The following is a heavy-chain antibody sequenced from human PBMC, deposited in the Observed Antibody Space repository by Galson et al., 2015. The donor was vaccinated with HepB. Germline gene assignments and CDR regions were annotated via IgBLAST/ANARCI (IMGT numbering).Heavy chain of an antibody. CDR1: GFTFSSYA. V-gene: IGHV3-30*04. D-gene: IGHD6-19*01. CDR3: ARDRGAVAGT. J-gene: IGHJ5*01. CDR2: ISYDGSNK. Sequence: SLRLSCAASGFTFSSYAMHWVRQAPGKGLEWVAVISYDGSNKYYADSVKGRFTISRDNSKNTLYLQMNSLRAEDTAVYYCARDRGAVAGTWGQEPWSPSPQ.